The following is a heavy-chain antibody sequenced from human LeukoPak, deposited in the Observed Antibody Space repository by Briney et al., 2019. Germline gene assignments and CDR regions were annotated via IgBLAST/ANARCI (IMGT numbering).Heavy chain of an antibody. D-gene: IGHD3-10*01. CDR2: INSDGSST. CDR3: AKSLYGSGSYVDH. Sequence: PGGSLRLSCAASGFTLSSYWMHWVRQAPGKGLVWISRINSDGSSTGYADSVKGRFTSSRDNAKNTLYLQMNSLSPEDTAVYYCAKSLYGSGSYVDHWGQGTLVTVSS. V-gene: IGHV3-74*01. CDR1: GFTLSSYW. J-gene: IGHJ4*02.